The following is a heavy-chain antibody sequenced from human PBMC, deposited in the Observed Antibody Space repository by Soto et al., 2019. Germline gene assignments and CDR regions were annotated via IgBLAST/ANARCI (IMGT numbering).Heavy chain of an antibody. CDR2: ISGSGGST. CDR3: AKDGTTGTLWSYYGMDV. J-gene: IGHJ6*02. D-gene: IGHD1-1*01. CDR1: GFTFSSYA. V-gene: IGHV3-23*01. Sequence: GGSLRLSCAASGFTFSSYAMSWVRQAPGKGLEWVSAISGSGGSTYYADSVKGRFTISRDNSKNTLYLQMNSLRAEDTAVYYCAKDGTTGTLWSYYGMDVWGQGTTVTVSS.